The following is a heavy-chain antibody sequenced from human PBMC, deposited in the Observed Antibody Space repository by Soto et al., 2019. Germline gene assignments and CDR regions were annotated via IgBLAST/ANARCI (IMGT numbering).Heavy chain of an antibody. D-gene: IGHD5-18*01. V-gene: IGHV4-30-2*02. J-gene: IGHJ4*02. CDR3: ARTLYSYGPRFDY. Sequence: ASETLSLTCAVSGGSISSGGYSWSWIRQPPGKGLEWIGYMYHSGSTYYNPSLKSRVTISVDTSKNQFSLKLSSVTAADTAVYYCARTLYSYGPRFDYWGQGTLVTVSS. CDR2: MYHSGST. CDR1: GGSISSGGYS.